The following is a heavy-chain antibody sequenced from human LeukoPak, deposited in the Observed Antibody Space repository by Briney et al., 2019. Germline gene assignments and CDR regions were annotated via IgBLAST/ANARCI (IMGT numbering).Heavy chain of an antibody. D-gene: IGHD3-22*01. Sequence: SVKVSCKASRGTFSSYAISWVRQAPGQGLEWMGRIIPIFGTANYAQKFQGRVTITTDESTSTAYMELSSLRSEDTAVYYCARGGYYYDSSGYWPWYFDLWGRGTLVTLCS. CDR1: RGTFSSYA. CDR3: ARGGYYYDSSGYWPWYFDL. CDR2: IIPIFGTA. J-gene: IGHJ2*01. V-gene: IGHV1-69*05.